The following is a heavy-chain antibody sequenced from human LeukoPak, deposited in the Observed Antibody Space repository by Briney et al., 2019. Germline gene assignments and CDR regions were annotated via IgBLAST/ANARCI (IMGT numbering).Heavy chain of an antibody. CDR2: IKEDGTEE. D-gene: IGHD2-21*01. CDR1: GFTFSSSW. J-gene: IGHJ4*02. CDR3: ARDLWGDRDSYFEN. Sequence: GGSLRLSCTASGFTFSSSWMTWVRQAAGKGLEWVAHIKEDGTEEYYVDSVKGRFTISRDNAKNSLYLQMHSLRAEDTAVYYCARDLWGDRDSYFENWGQGTLVTVSS. V-gene: IGHV3-7*01.